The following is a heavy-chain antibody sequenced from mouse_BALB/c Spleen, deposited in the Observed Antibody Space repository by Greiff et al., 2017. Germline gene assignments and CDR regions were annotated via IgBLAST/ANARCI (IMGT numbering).Heavy chain of an antibody. D-gene: IGHD2-3*01. CDR3: AREGDGFDY. CDR1: GYSITSDYA. CDR2: ISYSGST. V-gene: IGHV3-2*02. J-gene: IGHJ2*01. Sequence: EVMLVESGPGLVKPSQSLSLTCTVTGYSITSDYAWNWIRQFPGNKLEWMGYISYSGSTSYNPSLKSRISITRDTSKNQFFLQLNSVTTEDTATYYCAREGDGFDYWGQGTTLTVSS.